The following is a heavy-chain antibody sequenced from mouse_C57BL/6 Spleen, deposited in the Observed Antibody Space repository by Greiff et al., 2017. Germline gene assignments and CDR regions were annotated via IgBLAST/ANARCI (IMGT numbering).Heavy chain of an antibody. V-gene: IGHV1-80*01. CDR2: IYPGDGDT. Sequence: QFQLQQSGAELVKPGASVKISCKASGYAFSSYWMNWVKQRPGKGLEWIGQIYPGDGDTNYNGKFKGKATLTADKSSSTAYMQLSSLTSEDSAVYFCASRGDYYGSSYYFDYWGQGTTLTVSS. CDR1: GYAFSSYW. D-gene: IGHD1-1*01. CDR3: ASRGDYYGSSYYFDY. J-gene: IGHJ2*01.